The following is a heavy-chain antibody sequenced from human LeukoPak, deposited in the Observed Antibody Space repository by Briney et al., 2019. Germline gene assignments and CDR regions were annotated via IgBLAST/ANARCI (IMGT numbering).Heavy chain of an antibody. CDR1: GFTFSTYS. J-gene: IGHJ4*02. Sequence: GGSLRLSCAASGFTFSTYSMKWVRQPPGRGLEWVSSISSGSSYIYYADSVKGRFTISRDNAKNSPYLQMNSLRAEDTAVYYCARQSGSHPDPLDYWGLGTLVTVSS. D-gene: IGHD3-10*01. V-gene: IGHV3-21*01. CDR2: ISSGSSYI. CDR3: ARQSGSHPDPLDY.